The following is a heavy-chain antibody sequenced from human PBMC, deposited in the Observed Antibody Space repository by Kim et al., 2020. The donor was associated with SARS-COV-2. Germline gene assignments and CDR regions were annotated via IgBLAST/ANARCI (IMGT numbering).Heavy chain of an antibody. CDR2: ISGSGVGT. Sequence: GGSLRLSCAASGFTSSSYAMSWVRQAPGKGLEWVSGISGSGVGTYYADSVKGRFTISRDNSKNTLYLQMNSLRAEDTAVYYCAKDANPASSSAGGGGNWGQGTPVTVSS. V-gene: IGHV3-23*01. J-gene: IGHJ4*02. CDR3: AKDANPASSSAGGGGN. CDR1: GFTSSSYA. D-gene: IGHD6-19*01.